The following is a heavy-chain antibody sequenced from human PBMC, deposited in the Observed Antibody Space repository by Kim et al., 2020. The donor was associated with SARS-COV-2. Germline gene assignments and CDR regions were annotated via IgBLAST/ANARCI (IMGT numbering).Heavy chain of an antibody. D-gene: IGHD6-19*01. CDR1: GYTFTSYA. CDR2: INAGNGNT. Sequence: ASVKVSCKASGYTFTSYAMHWVRQAPGQRLEWMGWINAGNGNTKYSQKFQGRVTITRDTSASTAYMELSSLRSEDTAVYYCARALLRGSGFHLAGGEWGQGTLVTVSS. V-gene: IGHV1-3*01. J-gene: IGHJ4*02. CDR3: ARALLRGSGFHLAGGE.